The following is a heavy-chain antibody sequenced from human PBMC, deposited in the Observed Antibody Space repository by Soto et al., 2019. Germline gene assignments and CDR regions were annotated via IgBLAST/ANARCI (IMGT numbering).Heavy chain of an antibody. Sequence: QITLKESGPTLVKPTQTLTLTCTFSGFSLSTSGVGVGWIRQPPGKALEWLALIYWDDDKRYSPSLKSRLTTSXXTSKHQLVLTMTNMDPVDTATSYCAHVGYCISFSCSNWFDPWGQGTLVTVSS. V-gene: IGHV2-5*02. D-gene: IGHD2-2*01. J-gene: IGHJ5*02. CDR1: GFSLSTSGVG. CDR3: AHVGYCISFSCSNWFDP. CDR2: IYWDDDK.